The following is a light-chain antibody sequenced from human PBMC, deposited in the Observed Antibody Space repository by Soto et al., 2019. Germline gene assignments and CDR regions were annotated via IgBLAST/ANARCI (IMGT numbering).Light chain of an antibody. J-gene: IGKJ2*01. CDR3: QQYGTSPPYT. Sequence: EIVLTQSPGTLSLSPGDRATLSCRASQSVSRSYLAWHQQKPGQAPMLLIYGASSRATGIPDRFSGSGSGTDFTLTISRLEPEDFAVYYCQQYGTSPPYTFGQGTKLEIK. V-gene: IGKV3-20*01. CDR1: QSVSRSY. CDR2: GAS.